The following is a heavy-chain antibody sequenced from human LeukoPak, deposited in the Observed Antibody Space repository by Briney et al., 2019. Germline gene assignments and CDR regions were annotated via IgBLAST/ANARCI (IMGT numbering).Heavy chain of an antibody. V-gene: IGHV3-7*03. CDR2: IKQDGSEK. D-gene: IGHD6-13*01. J-gene: IGHJ4*02. CDR1: GFTFSSYW. Sequence: GGSLRLSCAASGFTFSSYWMSWVRQAPGKGLEWVANIKQDGSEKYYVDSVKGRFTISRDNAKNSLYLQMNSLRAEDTAVYYCARDRGTSSWYISAFDYWGQGTLVTVSS. CDR3: ARDRGTSSWYISAFDY.